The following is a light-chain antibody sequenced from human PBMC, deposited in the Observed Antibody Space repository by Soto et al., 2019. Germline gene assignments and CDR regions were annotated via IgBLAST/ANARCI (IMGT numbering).Light chain of an antibody. CDR1: RSNVESNT. CDR3: AAWDDRLSDYV. J-gene: IGLJ1*01. Sequence: QSVLTQPPSASGTPGQRVTISCSGSRSNVESNTVSWYQQLPGTAPKLLIYSNDQWPSGVPDRFSGSKSGTSASLAISGLQSEDEADYFCAAWDDRLSDYVFGTGTKVTVL. CDR2: SND. V-gene: IGLV1-44*01.